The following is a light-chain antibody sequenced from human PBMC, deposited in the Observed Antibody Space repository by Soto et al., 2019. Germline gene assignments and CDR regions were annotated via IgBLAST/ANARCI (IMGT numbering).Light chain of an antibody. J-gene: IGLJ2*01. Sequence: QSVLTQPASVSGSPGQSITISCTGTSSDVGGYSYVSWYQQHPGKTPKLMIYEVSNRPSGVSHRFSGSKSGNTASLTISGLQTEDEADYYCSSYATSGTNVIFGGGTKLTVL. CDR3: SSYATSGTNVI. CDR2: EVS. V-gene: IGLV2-14*01. CDR1: SSDVGGYSY.